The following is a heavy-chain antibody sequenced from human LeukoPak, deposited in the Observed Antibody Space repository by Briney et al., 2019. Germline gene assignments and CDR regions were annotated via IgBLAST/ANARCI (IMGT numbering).Heavy chain of an antibody. CDR2: IYDGGSA. CDR3: ARDNVRNYGMDV. Sequence: GGSLRLSCEASGFTVSSNYMSWVRQAPGKGLEWVSVIYDGGSAYYADSVKGRFTISRHNSKNTVYLQMISLRAEDTAVYYCARDNVRNYGMDVWGQGTTVTVSS. CDR1: GFTVSSNY. J-gene: IGHJ6*02. V-gene: IGHV3-66*01. D-gene: IGHD3-10*01.